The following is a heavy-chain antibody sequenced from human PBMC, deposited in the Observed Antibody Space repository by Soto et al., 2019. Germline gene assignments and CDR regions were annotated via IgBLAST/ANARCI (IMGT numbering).Heavy chain of an antibody. CDR2: IYYSGST. Sequence: QLQLQESGPGLVKPSETLSLTCTVSGGSISSSSYYWGWIRQPPGKGLEWIGGIYYSGSTYYNPSLKSRVTISVDTSKNQCSLKLSSVTAADTAVYYCARQLQREQQPDYYYYGMDVWGQGTTVTVSS. D-gene: IGHD6-13*01. CDR3: ARQLQREQQPDYYYYGMDV. CDR1: GGSISSSSYY. V-gene: IGHV4-39*01. J-gene: IGHJ6*02.